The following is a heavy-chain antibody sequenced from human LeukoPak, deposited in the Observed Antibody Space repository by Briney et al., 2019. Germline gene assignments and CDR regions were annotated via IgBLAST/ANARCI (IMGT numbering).Heavy chain of an antibody. J-gene: IGHJ6*02. D-gene: IGHD2-15*01. V-gene: IGHV4-59*01. CDR2: IYYSGST. Sequence: ASETPSLTCTVSGGSISSYYWSWIRQPPGEGLEWIGYIYYSGSTNYNPSLKSRVTISVDASKNQFSLKLSSVTAADTAVYYCARITYCSGGSCFYGMDVWGQGTTVTVSS. CDR3: ARITYCSGGSCFYGMDV. CDR1: GGSISSYY.